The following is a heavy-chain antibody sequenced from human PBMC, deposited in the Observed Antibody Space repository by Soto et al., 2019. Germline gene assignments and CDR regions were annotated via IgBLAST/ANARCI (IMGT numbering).Heavy chain of an antibody. J-gene: IGHJ6*03. CDR2: ISSNGGST. CDR3: ARDGLRYAAYYYYMDV. CDR1: GFTFSSFA. V-gene: IGHV3-64*01. D-gene: IGHD3-9*01. Sequence: GGSLRLSCAASGFTFSSFAMHWVRQAPGKGLEYVSAISSNGGSTYYANSVKGRFTISRDNSKNTLYLQMGSLRAEDMAVYYCARDGLRYAAYYYYMDVWGKGTTVTVSS.